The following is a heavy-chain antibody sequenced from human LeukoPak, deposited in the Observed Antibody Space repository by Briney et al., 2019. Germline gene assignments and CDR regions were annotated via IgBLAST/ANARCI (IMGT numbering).Heavy chain of an antibody. D-gene: IGHD6-19*01. CDR3: AKEGIAVAGPYYYGMDV. J-gene: IGHJ6*02. V-gene: IGHV3-23*01. CDR2: ISGSGGST. CDR1: GFAFSSYA. Sequence: GGSLRLSCAASGFAFSSYAMSWVRQAPGKGLEWVSAISGSGGSTYYADSVKGRFTISRDNSKNTLYLQMNSLRAEDTAVYYCAKEGIAVAGPYYYGMDVWGQGTTVTVSS.